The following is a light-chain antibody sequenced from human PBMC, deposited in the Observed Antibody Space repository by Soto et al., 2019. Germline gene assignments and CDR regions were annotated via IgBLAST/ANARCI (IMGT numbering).Light chain of an antibody. V-gene: IGLV2-14*01. J-gene: IGLJ3*02. CDR3: SSYTSRSIWV. Sequence: QAVVTQPASVSGSPRQSITISCTGTSSDIGAYNYVSWYQQHPGKAPKLLIYEASNRPSGVSHRFSGSKSGNTASLTISGLQAEDEADYYCSSYTSRSIWVFGGGTKLTVL. CDR2: EAS. CDR1: SSDIGAYNY.